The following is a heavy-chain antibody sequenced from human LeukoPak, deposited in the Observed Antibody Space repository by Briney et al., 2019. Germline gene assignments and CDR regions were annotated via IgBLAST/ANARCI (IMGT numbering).Heavy chain of an antibody. Sequence: SETLSLTCTVSGGSISSSSYYWGWIRQPPGKGLEWIGSIYYSGSTYYNPALKSRVTISVDTSKNQFSLKLSSVTAADTAVYYCARHRSGWLQSSFDYWGQGTLVTVSS. V-gene: IGHV4-39*01. D-gene: IGHD5-24*01. CDR3: ARHRSGWLQSSFDY. J-gene: IGHJ4*02. CDR2: IYYSGST. CDR1: GGSISSSSYY.